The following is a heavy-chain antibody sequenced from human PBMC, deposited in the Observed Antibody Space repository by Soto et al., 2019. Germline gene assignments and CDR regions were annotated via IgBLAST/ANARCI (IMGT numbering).Heavy chain of an antibody. CDR2: IYYSGST. V-gene: IGHV4-31*03. D-gene: IGHD6-13*01. CDR3: ARDQYSSSWYYFDY. J-gene: IGHJ4*02. CDR1: GGSISSGGYY. Sequence: PSETLSLTCTVSGGSISSGGYYWSWIRQHPGKGLEWIGYIYYSGSTYYNPSLKSRVTISVDTSKNQFSLKLSSVTAADTAVYYCARDQYSSSWYYFDYWGQGTLVIVSS.